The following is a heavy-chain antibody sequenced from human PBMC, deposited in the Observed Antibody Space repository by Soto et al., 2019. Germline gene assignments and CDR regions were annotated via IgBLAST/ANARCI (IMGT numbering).Heavy chain of an antibody. CDR1: GASVSSNSYY. D-gene: IGHD1-26*01. CDR3: ARDRKKVGSDS. Sequence: SETLSLTCTVSGASVSSNSYYWSWIRRPPGKGLEWIGYIYYSVSTNYNPSLKSRVTISADTSKNQFSLKLSSVTAADTAVYYCARDRKKVGSDSWGQGTLVTVSS. V-gene: IGHV4-61*01. CDR2: IYYSVST. J-gene: IGHJ4*02.